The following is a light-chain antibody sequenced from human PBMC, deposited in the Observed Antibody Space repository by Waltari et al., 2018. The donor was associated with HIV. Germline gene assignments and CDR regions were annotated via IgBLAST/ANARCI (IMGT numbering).Light chain of an antibody. CDR1: SRDIGTYTY. CDR3: SSYAGNNNYV. Sequence: QPALTQPPSASGSPGQSVTISCTGTSRDIGTYTYVSWYQQHPARAPNWLIYEVNKRPSGGPDGFSGSKSANTASLTVSGLQVADEADYYCSSYAGNNNYVFGTGTRVTVL. V-gene: IGLV2-8*01. J-gene: IGLJ1*01. CDR2: EVN.